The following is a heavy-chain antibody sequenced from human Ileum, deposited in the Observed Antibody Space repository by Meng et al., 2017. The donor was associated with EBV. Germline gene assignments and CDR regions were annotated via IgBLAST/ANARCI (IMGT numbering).Heavy chain of an antibody. Sequence: QVQLVQSGAEVKKPGASVKVSXKASGYTFTSYAIHWVRQAPGQRLEWMGWINGGNGKTKYSQKFQGRVTITRDTSASTAYMELSSLRSEDTAVYYCARDVVVPAALTVRIDYGGHGTLVTVSS. J-gene: IGHJ4*01. V-gene: IGHV1-3*01. CDR2: INGGNGKT. CDR1: GYTFTSYA. CDR3: ARDVVVPAALTVRIDY. D-gene: IGHD2-2*01.